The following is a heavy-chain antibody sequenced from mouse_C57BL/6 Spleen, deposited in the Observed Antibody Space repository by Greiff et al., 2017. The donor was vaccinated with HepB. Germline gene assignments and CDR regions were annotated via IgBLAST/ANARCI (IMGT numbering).Heavy chain of an antibody. CDR2: IHPNSGST. D-gene: IGHD2-1*01. J-gene: IGHJ4*01. V-gene: IGHV1-64*01. CDR3: ARGIDYGNYEGAMDY. CDR1: GYTFTSYW. Sequence: QVQLQQPGAELVKPGASVKLSCKASGYTFTSYWMHWVKQRPGQGLEWIGMIHPNSGSTNYNEKFKSKATLTVDKSSSTAYMQLSSLTSEDSAVYYCARGIDYGNYEGAMDYWGQGTSVTVSS.